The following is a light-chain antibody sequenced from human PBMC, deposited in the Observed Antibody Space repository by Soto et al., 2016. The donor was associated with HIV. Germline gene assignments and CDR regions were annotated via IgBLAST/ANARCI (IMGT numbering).Light chain of an antibody. CDR1: QSISSY. V-gene: IGKV1-39*01. Sequence: DIQMTQSPSSLSASVGDRLTITCRASQSISSYLNWYQQKPGKAPKLLIYAASSLQSGVPSRFSGSGSGTDFTLTISSLQPEDIATYYCQQYDSLEFTFGPGTKVDIK. CDR2: AAS. J-gene: IGKJ3*01. CDR3: QQYDSLEFT.